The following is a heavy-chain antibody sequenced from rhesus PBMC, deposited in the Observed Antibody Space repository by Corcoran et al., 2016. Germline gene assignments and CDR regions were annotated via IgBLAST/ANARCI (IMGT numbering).Heavy chain of an antibody. J-gene: IGHJ4*01. D-gene: IGHD4-23*01. V-gene: IGHV4-106*01. Sequence: QVQLQESGPGLVKPSETLSLTCAVSGGSISDDYYWSWIRQPPGKGLEWIGYIYGSGGGTNYNPSLKNRVTISIDTSNNQFSLKLSSVTAADTAVYYCARVGEYSNYFDYWGQGVLVTVSS. CDR1: GGSISDDYY. CDR3: ARVGEYSNYFDY. CDR2: IYGSGGGT.